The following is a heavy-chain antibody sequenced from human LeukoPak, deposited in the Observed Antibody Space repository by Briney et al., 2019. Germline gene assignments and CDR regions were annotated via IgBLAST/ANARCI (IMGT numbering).Heavy chain of an antibody. CDR3: ASGNRYQPSSLDY. V-gene: IGHV3-23*01. J-gene: IGHJ4*01. CDR1: GFTFSSYA. CDR2: ISGSGGST. D-gene: IGHD2-2*01. Sequence: PGGSLRLSCAASGFTFSSYAMSWVRQAPGKGLEWVSAISGSGGSTYYADSVKGRFTISRDDSKNTLYVQMNSLRAEDTAVYYCASGNRYQPSSLDYCAPGTLVPLS.